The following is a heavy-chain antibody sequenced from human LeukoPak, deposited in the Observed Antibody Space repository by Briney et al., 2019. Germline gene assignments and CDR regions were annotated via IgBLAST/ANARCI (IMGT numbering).Heavy chain of an antibody. J-gene: IGHJ4*02. CDR1: GFTFSRYD. D-gene: IGHD1-26*01. CDR2: ISDSAGTT. CDR3: AKTVGVNFFDY. Sequence: GGSLRLSCTASGFTFSRYDMSWVRQAPGKGLEWVSGISDSAGTTYYADSVKGRFTISRDNSKNTLYLQMHSLRGEDTAMYYCAKTVGVNFFDYWGQGTLVTVSS. V-gene: IGHV3-23*01.